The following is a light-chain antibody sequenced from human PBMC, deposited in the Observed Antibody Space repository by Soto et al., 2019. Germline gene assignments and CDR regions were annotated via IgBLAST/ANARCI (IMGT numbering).Light chain of an antibody. J-gene: IGKJ1*01. V-gene: IGKV3-11*01. CDR3: QQRSNWPPWS. Sequence: EIVLTQSPSTLSLSPGEQATLSCRASQSVSSYLAWYQQKPGQAPRLLIYDASNRATGIPARFSGSGSGTDFTLTISSLEPEDFAVYYCQQRSNWPPWSFGQGPKVDI. CDR2: DAS. CDR1: QSVSSY.